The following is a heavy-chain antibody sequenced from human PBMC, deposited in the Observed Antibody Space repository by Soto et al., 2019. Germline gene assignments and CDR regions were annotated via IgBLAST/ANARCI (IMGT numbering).Heavy chain of an antibody. CDR2: ISSSSSYI. CDR3: ARDRVRYYDILSGYYFDAFDI. Sequence: GGSLRLSCAASGFTFSSYSMNWVRQAPGKGLEWVSSISSSSSYIYYADSVKGRFTISRDNAKNSLYLQMNSLRAEDTAVYYCARDRVRYYDILSGYYFDAFDIWGQGTMVIVS. CDR1: GFTFSSYS. V-gene: IGHV3-21*01. D-gene: IGHD3-9*01. J-gene: IGHJ3*02.